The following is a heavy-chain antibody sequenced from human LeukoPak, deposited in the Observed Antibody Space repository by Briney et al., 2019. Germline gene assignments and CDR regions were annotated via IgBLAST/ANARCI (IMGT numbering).Heavy chain of an antibody. CDR2: IIPIFGTA. D-gene: IGHD3-16*02. V-gene: IGHV1-69*05. CDR3: ARDPLRYRGPKNYYYYYMDV. J-gene: IGHJ6*03. CDR1: GGTFSSYA. Sequence: SVKVSCKASGGTFSSYAISWVRQAPGQGLEWMGGIIPIFGTANYAQKFQGRVTITTDESTSTAYMELSSLRSEDTAVYYCARDPLRYRGPKNYYYYYMDVWGKGTTVTVSS.